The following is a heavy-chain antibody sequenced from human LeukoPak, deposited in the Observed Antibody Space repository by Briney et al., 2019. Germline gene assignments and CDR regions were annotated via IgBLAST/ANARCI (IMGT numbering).Heavy chain of an antibody. CDR2: ITSSGII. CDR1: GFDFSSYG. Sequence: PGGSLRLSCAASGFDFSSYGMSWVRQAPGKGLEWVSYITSSGIIYYADSVKGRFTISRDNAKNSLFLQMNSLRDEDTAVYYCARRTRSSESHSFDYWGQGTLVTASS. J-gene: IGHJ4*02. V-gene: IGHV3-48*02. CDR3: ARRTRSSESHSFDY. D-gene: IGHD3-10*01.